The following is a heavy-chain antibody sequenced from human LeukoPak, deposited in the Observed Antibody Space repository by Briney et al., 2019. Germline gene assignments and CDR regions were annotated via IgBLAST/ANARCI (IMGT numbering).Heavy chain of an antibody. CDR2: IYTSGST. D-gene: IGHD3-22*01. V-gene: IGHV4-61*02. CDR1: GGSISSGSYY. J-gene: IGHJ4*02. Sequence: PSQTLSLTWTVSGGSISSGSYYWSWIRQPAGKGLEWIGRIYTSGSTNCNPSLKSRVTISVDTSKNQFSLKLSSVTAADTAVYYCARDRRYDTIIDYWGQGTLVTVSS. CDR3: ARDRRYDTIIDY.